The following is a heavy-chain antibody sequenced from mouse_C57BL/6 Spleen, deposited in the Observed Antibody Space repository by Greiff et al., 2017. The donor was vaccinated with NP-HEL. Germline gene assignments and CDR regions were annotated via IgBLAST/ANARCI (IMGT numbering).Heavy chain of an antibody. Sequence: EVKLMESGGGLVQPKGSLKLSCAASGFSFNTYAMNWVRQAPGKGLEWVARIRSKSNNYATYYADSVKDRFTISRDDSESMLYLQMNNLKTEDTAMYYCVREGSIPYWYFDVWGTGTTVTVSS. V-gene: IGHV10-1*01. CDR1: GFSFNTYA. D-gene: IGHD1-1*01. CDR3: VREGSIPYWYFDV. J-gene: IGHJ1*03. CDR2: IRSKSNNYAT.